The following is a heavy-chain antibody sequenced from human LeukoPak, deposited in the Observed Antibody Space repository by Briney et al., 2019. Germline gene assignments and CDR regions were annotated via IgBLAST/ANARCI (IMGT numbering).Heavy chain of an antibody. J-gene: IGHJ4*02. D-gene: IGHD6-13*01. Sequence: GGSLRLSCAASGFTFSSYWMSWVRQAPGKGLEWVANIKQDGSEKYYVDSVKGRFAISRDNAKNSLYLQMNSLRAEDTAVYYCARGTIAAAGYYYFDYWGQGTQVTVSS. CDR3: ARGTIAAAGYYYFDY. CDR2: IKQDGSEK. CDR1: GFTFSSYW. V-gene: IGHV3-7*04.